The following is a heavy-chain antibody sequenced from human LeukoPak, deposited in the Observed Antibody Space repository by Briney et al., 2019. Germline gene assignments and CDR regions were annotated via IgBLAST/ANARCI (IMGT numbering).Heavy chain of an antibody. CDR1: GFTFTTYW. Sequence: PGGSLRLSCTASGFTFTTYWMSWVRHPPGRGLEWVSNIKQDGTEKYYVDSVKGRFTISRDNAKNSLYLQMNSLRVEDTATYYCAKGSKGAVFTRDHYMDVWGKGTTVTISS. CDR2: IKQDGTEK. V-gene: IGHV3-7*01. CDR3: AKGSKGAVFTRDHYMDV. D-gene: IGHD3-3*01. J-gene: IGHJ6*03.